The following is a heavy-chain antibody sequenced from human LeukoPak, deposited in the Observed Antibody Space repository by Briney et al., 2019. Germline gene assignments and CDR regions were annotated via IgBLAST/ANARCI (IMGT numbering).Heavy chain of an antibody. Sequence: GGSLRLSCAASGSTFSSYAMSWVRQAPGKGLEWVSGISGSDGSTYYADSVKGRFTISRDNSKNTLNLQMNSLRAEDTAVYYCAKDYYGSGSYYFDYWGQGTLVTVSS. V-gene: IGHV3-23*01. J-gene: IGHJ4*02. CDR1: GSTFSSYA. CDR2: ISGSDGST. CDR3: AKDYYGSGSYYFDY. D-gene: IGHD3-10*01.